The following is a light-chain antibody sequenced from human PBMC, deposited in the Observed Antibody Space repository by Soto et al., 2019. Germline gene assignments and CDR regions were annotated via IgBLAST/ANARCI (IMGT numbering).Light chain of an antibody. CDR2: DAS. Sequence: IKVTQSLSTLSAPVEERFAMTCRASQSIGSWLAWYQQKPVKAPKLLIYDASSLESGVPSRFSGSGSGTEFTLTISSLQPDDFATYYCQQYNSYAWTFGQGTKVDIK. V-gene: IGKV1-5*01. CDR1: QSIGSW. CDR3: QQYNSYAWT. J-gene: IGKJ1*01.